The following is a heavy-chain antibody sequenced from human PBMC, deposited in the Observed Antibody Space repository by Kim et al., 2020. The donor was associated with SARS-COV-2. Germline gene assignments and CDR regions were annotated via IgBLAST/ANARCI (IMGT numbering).Heavy chain of an antibody. V-gene: IGHV3-23*01. D-gene: IGHD5-12*01. J-gene: IGHJ4*02. Sequence: GGCLRLSCAASGFTFSSYAMTWVRQAPGKGLDCVSVISGGGETTYYADSVKGRFTIPRDNSKNMLYLQMNSLRAEDTAVYYCAKEDGRDGYKDYSDYWGQGTLVTVSS. CDR1: GFTFSSYA. CDR3: AKEDGRDGYKDYSDY. CDR2: ISGGGETT.